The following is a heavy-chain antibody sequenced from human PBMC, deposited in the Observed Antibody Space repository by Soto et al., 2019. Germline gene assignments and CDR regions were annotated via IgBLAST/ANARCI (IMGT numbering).Heavy chain of an antibody. D-gene: IGHD5-12*01. J-gene: IGHJ4*02. CDR3: AREGGYSGYDGSYFDY. Sequence: SETLSLTCTVSGGSISSYYWSWIRQPPGKGLEWIGYIYYSGSTNYNPSLKSRVTISVDTSKNQFSLKLSSVTAADTAVYYCAREGGYSGYDGSYFDYCGQGTLVTVSS. CDR2: IYYSGST. V-gene: IGHV4-59*01. CDR1: GGSISSYY.